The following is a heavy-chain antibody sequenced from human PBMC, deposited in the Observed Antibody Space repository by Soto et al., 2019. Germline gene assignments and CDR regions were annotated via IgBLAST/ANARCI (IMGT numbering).Heavy chain of an antibody. CDR1: GYSFTSYW. Sequence: GESLKISCKGSGYSFTSYWIGWVRQMPGKGLEWMGIIYPGDSDTRYSPSSQGQVTITADKSISTAHLQWSSLKAADTAMYYCAGLTLLEYDRSGYSSYNWFDPWGQGTLVTVSS. CDR2: IYPGDSDT. CDR3: AGLTLLEYDRSGYSSYNWFDP. D-gene: IGHD3-22*01. V-gene: IGHV5-51*01. J-gene: IGHJ5*02.